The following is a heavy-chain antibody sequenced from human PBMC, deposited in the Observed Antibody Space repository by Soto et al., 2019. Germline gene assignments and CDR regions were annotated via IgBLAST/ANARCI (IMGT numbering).Heavy chain of an antibody. V-gene: IGHV1-18*01. CDR1: GYTFNTYG. D-gene: IGHD3-9*01. J-gene: IGHJ3*01. CDR2: MNAYNGNT. CDR3: ARDFRTLLYRDYLTLSRDSGFDV. Sequence: ASVKVSCKASGYTFNTYGISWVRQAPGQGLEWMGWMNAYNGNTKFAQKFQGRVAMTTDTSTSTAHMELRSLRSDDTAVYYCARDFRTLLYRDYLTLSRDSGFDVWRQGTMVTVSS.